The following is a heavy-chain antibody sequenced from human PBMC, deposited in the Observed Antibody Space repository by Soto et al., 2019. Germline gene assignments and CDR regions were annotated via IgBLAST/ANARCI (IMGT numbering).Heavy chain of an antibody. J-gene: IGHJ5*02. CDR3: TAGYHHDYFRSGSFDP. CDR2: IYPGDSDT. Sequence: GESLKISCKGSGYSFTSYWIGWVRQMPGKGLEWMGIIYPGDSDTRYSPSFQGQVTISADKSISTAYLQWSSLKASDTAMYYCTAGYHHDYFRSGSFDPWGQGTLVTFSS. V-gene: IGHV5-51*01. D-gene: IGHD3-16*01. CDR1: GYSFTSYW.